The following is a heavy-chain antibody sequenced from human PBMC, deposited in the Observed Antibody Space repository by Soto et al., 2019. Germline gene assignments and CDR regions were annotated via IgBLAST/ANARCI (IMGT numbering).Heavy chain of an antibody. CDR2: IYYSGST. Sequence: SETLSLTCTVSGGSVSSGSYYWSWIRQPPGKGLEWIGYIYYSGSTNYNPSLKSRVTISVDTSKNQFSLKLSSVTAADTAVYYCARAVSVVAAIQYSWFDPWGQGTLVTVSS. V-gene: IGHV4-61*01. CDR1: GGSVSSGSYY. J-gene: IGHJ5*02. CDR3: ARAVSVVAAIQYSWFDP. D-gene: IGHD2-15*01.